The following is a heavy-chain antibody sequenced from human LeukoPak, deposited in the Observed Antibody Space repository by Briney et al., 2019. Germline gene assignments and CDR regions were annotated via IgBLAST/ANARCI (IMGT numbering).Heavy chain of an antibody. V-gene: IGHV4-4*07. J-gene: IGHJ3*02. D-gene: IGHD3-16*01. CDR1: GGSISNYY. CDR3: ARDQSGSGGHNNDAFDI. CDR2: LHASGST. Sequence: SETLSLTCSVSGGSISNYYWNWIRQPAGKGLEWIGRLHASGSTRYNPSFGTRVTMSADTSKNQLPLKLTSVTAADTALYFCARDQSGSGGHNNDAFDIWGQGTMVTVYS.